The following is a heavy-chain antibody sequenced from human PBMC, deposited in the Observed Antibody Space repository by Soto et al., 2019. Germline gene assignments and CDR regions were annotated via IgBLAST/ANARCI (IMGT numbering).Heavy chain of an antibody. CDR2: ISSSSSYI. J-gene: IGHJ4*02. CDR1: GFTFSSYS. V-gene: IGHV3-21*01. CDR3: ARATGPVPSGSYLY. D-gene: IGHD3-10*01. Sequence: PGGSLRLSCAASGFTFSSYSMNWVRQAPGKGLEWVSSISSSSSYIYYADSVKGRFTISRDNAKNSLYLQMNSLRAEDTAVYYCARATGPVPSGSYLYWGQGTLVTVSS.